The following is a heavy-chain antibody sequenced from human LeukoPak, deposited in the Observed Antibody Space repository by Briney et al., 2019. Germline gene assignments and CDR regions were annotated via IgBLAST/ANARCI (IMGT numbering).Heavy chain of an antibody. CDR1: GFTVSSNY. J-gene: IGHJ3*02. D-gene: IGHD1-26*01. Sequence: PGGSWRLPCQASGFTVSSNYMSWVRRPPEKGLGGVSFIFSGGSTYYADSVKGRFTISRDNSKNTLYLQMNSLRAEDTAVYYCARDVVGSYFRRHDAFDIWGQGTMVTVSS. V-gene: IGHV3-53*01. CDR2: IFSGGST. CDR3: ARDVVGSYFRRHDAFDI.